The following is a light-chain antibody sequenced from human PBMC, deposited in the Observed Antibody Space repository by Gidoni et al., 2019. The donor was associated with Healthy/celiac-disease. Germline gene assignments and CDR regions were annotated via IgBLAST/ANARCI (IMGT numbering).Light chain of an antibody. CDR1: QSISSY. CDR2: AAS. J-gene: IGKJ2*01. V-gene: IGKV1-39*01. CDR3: QQSYSTPYT. Sequence: DIQMTQSPSSLSASVGDRATITCRASQSISSYLNWYQQKPGKAPKLLIYAASSLQSGVPSRFSGTISSLQPEDFATYYCQQSYSTPYTFGQGTKLEIK.